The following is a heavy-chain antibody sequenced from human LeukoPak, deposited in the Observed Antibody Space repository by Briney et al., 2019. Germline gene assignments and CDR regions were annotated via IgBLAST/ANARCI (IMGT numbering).Heavy chain of an antibody. Sequence: PGGSLRLSCAASGFTFSNYAMTWVRQTPGKGLEWVSAIGGDGASSDYADSVKGRFTISRDNSKNTLYLQMNSLRAEDTAVYYCARRVGGTPDYWGLGTLVTVSS. CDR1: GFTFSNYA. CDR2: IGGDGASS. V-gene: IGHV3-23*01. J-gene: IGHJ4*02. D-gene: IGHD1-26*01. CDR3: ARRVGGTPDY.